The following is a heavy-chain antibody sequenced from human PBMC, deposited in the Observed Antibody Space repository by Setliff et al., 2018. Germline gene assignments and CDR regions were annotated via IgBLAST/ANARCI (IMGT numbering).Heavy chain of an antibody. CDR1: GGYIRSFH. CDR3: ARGPPGYYYYMNV. Sequence: KPSETLSLTCTVSGGYIRSFHWSWIRQAPGKGLEWIGYLYYSGNTNYNPSLKSRVTISGDTSQNYFSLKLTSVTEADTAVYYCARGPPGYYYYMNVWGQGTTVTVSS. J-gene: IGHJ6*03. V-gene: IGHV4-59*01. CDR2: LYYSGNT.